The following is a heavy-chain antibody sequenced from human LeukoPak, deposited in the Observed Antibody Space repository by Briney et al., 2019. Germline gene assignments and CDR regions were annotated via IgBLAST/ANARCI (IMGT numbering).Heavy chain of an antibody. J-gene: IGHJ6*04. V-gene: IGHV3-48*03. CDR3: AELGITMSGGV. CDR1: GFTVSSYE. CDR2: ISSSGSTI. Sequence: GGSLRLSCAASGFTVSSYEMNWVRQAPGKGLEWVSYISSSGSTIYYADSVKGRFTISRDNAKNSLYLQMNSLGAEDTAVYYCAELGITMSGGVWGKGTTVTISS. D-gene: IGHD3-10*02.